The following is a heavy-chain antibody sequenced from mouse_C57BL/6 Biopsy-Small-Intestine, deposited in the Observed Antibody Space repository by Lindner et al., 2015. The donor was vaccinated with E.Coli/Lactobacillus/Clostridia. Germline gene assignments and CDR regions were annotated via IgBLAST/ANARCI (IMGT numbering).Heavy chain of an antibody. D-gene: IGHD3-2*02. V-gene: IGHV1-31*01. CDR3: ATSEGRSGFFDY. CDR1: GYSFTGYY. J-gene: IGHJ2*01. CDR2: IYPYNGLS. Sequence: VQLQESGPELVKPGASVKISCKASGYSFTGYYMHWVKQSHGNILDWIGYIYPYNGLSSYNHKFKGKATLTVDKSSSTANMELRSLTSEDSAVYYCATSEGRSGFFDYWGQGTTLTVSS.